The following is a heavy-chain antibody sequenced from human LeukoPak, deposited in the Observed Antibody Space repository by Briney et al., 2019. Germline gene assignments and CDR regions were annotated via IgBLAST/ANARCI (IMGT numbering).Heavy chain of an antibody. Sequence: SETLSLTCTVSGGSISSSSYYWGWIRQPPGKGLEWIGSIYYSGSTYYNPSLKSRVTISVDTSKNQFSLNLSSVTAADTAVYYCARVVIRIAASGTPFFDYWGQGTLVTVSS. CDR3: ARVVIRIAASGTPFFDY. D-gene: IGHD6-13*01. CDR2: IYYSGST. CDR1: GGSISSSSYY. V-gene: IGHV4-39*07. J-gene: IGHJ4*02.